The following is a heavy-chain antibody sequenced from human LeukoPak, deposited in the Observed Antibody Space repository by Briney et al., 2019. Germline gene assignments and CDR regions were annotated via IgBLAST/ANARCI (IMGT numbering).Heavy chain of an antibody. J-gene: IGHJ6*03. CDR1: GYSLSDYY. CDR3: ARTDTAMAHYYYYYMDV. CDR2: INPNSGGT. V-gene: IGHV1-2*02. Sequence: ASVKVSCKASGYSLSDYYLYWVRQAPGQGLEWMGWINPNSGGTNYAQKFQGRVTMTRDTSISTAYMELSRLRSDDTAVYYCARTDTAMAHYYYYYMDVWGKGTTVTVSS. D-gene: IGHD5-18*01.